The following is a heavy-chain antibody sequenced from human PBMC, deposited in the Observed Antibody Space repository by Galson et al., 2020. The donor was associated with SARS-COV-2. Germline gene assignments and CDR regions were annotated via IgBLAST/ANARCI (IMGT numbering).Heavy chain of an antibody. CDR3: ARSRDIVVEPTDRDPGDI. CDR2: IMPLFGTP. CDR1: GVNFNCFA. V-gene: IGHV1-69*13. D-gene: IGHD5-12*01. Sequence: SVTVSRKASGVNFNCFAINWVRRASGQRLPWDGRIMPLFGTPNDAQKYNGTVTITADESTSTAYMDLRRLRSEDTAVYFCARSRDIVVEPTDRDPGDIWCQGTLVTVAS. J-gene: IGHJ3*02.